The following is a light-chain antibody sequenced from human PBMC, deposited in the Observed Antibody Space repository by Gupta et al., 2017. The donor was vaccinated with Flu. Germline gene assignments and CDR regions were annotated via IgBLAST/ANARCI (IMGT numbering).Light chain of an antibody. J-gene: IGLJ1*01. CDR2: GNN. CDR1: SSNIGAGYN. Sequence: QSVLTQPPSMSGAPGQRVTTSCTGGSSNIGAGYNVHWYQQLPGTAPKLLIYGNNNRPSGVPDRFSGSRSGTSASLAITGLQAEDEADYYCQSYDSSLLYVFGTGTKVTVL. V-gene: IGLV1-40*01. CDR3: QSYDSSLLYV.